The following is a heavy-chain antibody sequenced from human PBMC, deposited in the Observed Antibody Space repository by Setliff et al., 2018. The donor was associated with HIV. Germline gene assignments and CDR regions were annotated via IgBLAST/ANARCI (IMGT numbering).Heavy chain of an antibody. Sequence: PSETLSLTCTVSGGSISSSSYYWGWIRQPPGKGLEWIGSIYYSGSTYYNPSLKSRVTISVDTSKNQFSLKLSSVTAADTAVYDCASYRKAERWLQLGGNFDYWGQGTLVTVSS. CDR3: ASYRKAERWLQLGGNFDY. V-gene: IGHV4-39*01. D-gene: IGHD5-12*01. CDR1: GGSISSSSYY. CDR2: IYYSGST. J-gene: IGHJ4*02.